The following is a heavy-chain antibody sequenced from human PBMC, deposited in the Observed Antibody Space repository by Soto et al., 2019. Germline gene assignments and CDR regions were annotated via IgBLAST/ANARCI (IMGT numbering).Heavy chain of an antibody. CDR2: ISASGGTT. CDR1: GVTFSSYA. Sequence: GGSLRLSCAASGVTFSSYAMSWVRQAPGKGLEWVSSISASGGTTYYTDSVKGRFTVSRDNSKNTLYLQMNSLRAEDAAVYYCAKDGTWIQLWFYYWGQGTLVTVSS. J-gene: IGHJ4*02. CDR3: AKDGTWIQLWFYY. D-gene: IGHD5-18*01. V-gene: IGHV3-23*01.